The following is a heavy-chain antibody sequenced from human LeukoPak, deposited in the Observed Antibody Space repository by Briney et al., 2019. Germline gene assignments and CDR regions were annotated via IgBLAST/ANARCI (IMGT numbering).Heavy chain of an antibody. CDR1: GLSFGDNA. CDR2: INWNGGTT. D-gene: IGHD3-10*01. V-gene: IGHV3-20*01. J-gene: IGHJ1*01. CDR3: ARDRGYGSGSYYNL. Sequence: PGGSLRLSCTASGLSFGDNAMSWVRQAPGKGLEWVSGINWNGGTTNYAASVKGRFTISRDNAKNSLYLQMNSLRAEDTAFYHCARDRGYGSGSYYNLWGQGTLVTVSS.